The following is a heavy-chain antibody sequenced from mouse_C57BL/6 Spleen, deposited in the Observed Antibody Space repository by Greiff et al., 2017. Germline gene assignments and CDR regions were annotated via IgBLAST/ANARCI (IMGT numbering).Heavy chain of an antibody. V-gene: IGHV14-2*01. CDR2: IDPVDGDT. CDR1: GFNIKDYY. J-gene: IGHJ2*01. D-gene: IGHD1-1*01. Sequence: VQLQQSGAELVKPGASVKLSCTASGFNIKDYYMHWVKQRTEQGLEWIGRIDPVDGDTKYAPKFQGKATITADTSSHTAYLQLSSLTSEDTAVYYCARFGGSFDYWGQGTTLTVSS. CDR3: ARFGGSFDY.